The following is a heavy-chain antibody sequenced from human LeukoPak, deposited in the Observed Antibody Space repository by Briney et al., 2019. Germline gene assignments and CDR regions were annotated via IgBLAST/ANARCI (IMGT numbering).Heavy chain of an antibody. CDR3: ARDPSLAATPGVDY. Sequence: SVKVSCKASGGTFSSYAISWVRQAPGQGLEWMGRIIPILGIANYAQKFQGRVTITADKSTSTAYMELSSLRSEDTAVYYCARDPSLAATPGVDYWGQGTLVTVSS. CDR2: IIPILGIA. J-gene: IGHJ4*02. CDR1: GGTFSSYA. D-gene: IGHD2-15*01. V-gene: IGHV1-69*04.